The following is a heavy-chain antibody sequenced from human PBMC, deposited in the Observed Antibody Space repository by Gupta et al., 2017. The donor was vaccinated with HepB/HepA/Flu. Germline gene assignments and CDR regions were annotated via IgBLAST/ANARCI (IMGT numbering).Heavy chain of an antibody. J-gene: IGHJ5*02. Sequence: EGQLFEFGGGWVQPGGSLRICWVGYGFAFRDYAMRWGRQAPGKGLEWVSAISGSGGRTYYADSVKGRFTISRDNSKNTLYLQMSDLRGEDAASYYCAKGYSSASYNWLDPWGQGTLVTVSS. CDR1: GFAFRDYA. D-gene: IGHD6-19*01. CDR3: AKGYSSASYNWLDP. V-gene: IGHV3-23*01. CDR2: ISGSGGRT.